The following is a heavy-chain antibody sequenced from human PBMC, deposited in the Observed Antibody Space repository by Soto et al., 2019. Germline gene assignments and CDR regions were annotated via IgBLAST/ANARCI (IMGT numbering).Heavy chain of an antibody. V-gene: IGHV3-48*02. J-gene: IGHJ6*03. Sequence: EVHLVESGGGLVQPGGSLRLSCTASGFTLTNYAMNWVRQAPGKGLEWVSYISSSSAAIFYADSVKGRFTISRDNAKNSLYLQMNSLRDEDTAVYYCARDQSRGWVLFYYMDVWGRGTTVTVSS. D-gene: IGHD2-21*01. CDR1: GFTLTNYA. CDR3: ARDQSRGWVLFYYMDV. CDR2: ISSSSAAI.